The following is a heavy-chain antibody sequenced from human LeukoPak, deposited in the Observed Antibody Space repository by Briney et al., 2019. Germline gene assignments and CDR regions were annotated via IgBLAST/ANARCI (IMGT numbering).Heavy chain of an antibody. CDR3: ASGYCRSISCYTSFDY. Sequence: GGSLRLSCAASGFTFDDYAMHWVRQAPGKGLEWVSLISWDGGSTYYADSVKGRFTISRDNSKNSLYLQMNSLRAEDTALYYCASGYCRSISCYTSFDYWGQGTLVTVSS. CDR2: ISWDGGST. V-gene: IGHV3-43D*03. D-gene: IGHD2-2*02. J-gene: IGHJ4*02. CDR1: GFTFDDYA.